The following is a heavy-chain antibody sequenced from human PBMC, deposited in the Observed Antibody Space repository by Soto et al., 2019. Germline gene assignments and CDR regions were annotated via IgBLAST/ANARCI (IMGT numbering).Heavy chain of an antibody. V-gene: IGHV3-53*01. J-gene: IGHJ4*02. D-gene: IGHD6-13*01. CDR2: IYSGGTT. CDR1: GFTVSSNY. Sequence: VQLVESGGGLIQPGGSLRLSCAASGFTVSSNYMSWVRQATGKGLEWVSVIYSGGTTYYADSVQGRFTISRDNSKNTLYLQMNSLRAEDTAVYYCARAHDFSSCPCGVSYFDYWGQGTLVTVSS. CDR3: ARAHDFSSCPCGVSYFDY.